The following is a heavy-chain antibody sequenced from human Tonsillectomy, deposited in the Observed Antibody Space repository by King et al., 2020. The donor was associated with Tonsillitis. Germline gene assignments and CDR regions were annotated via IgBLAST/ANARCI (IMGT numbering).Heavy chain of an antibody. D-gene: IGHD3-10*01. J-gene: IGHJ3*02. V-gene: IGHV4-31*03. Sequence: VQLQESGPGLVKPSQTLSLTCTVSGGSISSGGYYWSWIRQHPGKGLEWIGYIYYSGSTYYNPSLKSRFTISVDTSKNQFSLKLSSVTAADTAVYYCARAPRAPMVRGVIYAFDIWGQGKMVTVSS. CDR2: IYYSGST. CDR1: GGSISSGGYY. CDR3: ARAPRAPMVRGVIYAFDI.